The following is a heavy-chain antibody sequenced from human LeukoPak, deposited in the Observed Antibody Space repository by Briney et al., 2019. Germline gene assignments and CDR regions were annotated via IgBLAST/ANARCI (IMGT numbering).Heavy chain of an antibody. V-gene: IGHV3-30*02. CDR3: AREAPVAAALNVGWFDP. CDR2: IRYDGSNK. D-gene: IGHD6-13*01. J-gene: IGHJ5*02. CDR1: GFTFSSYG. Sequence: PGGSLRLSCAASGFTFSSYGMHWVRQAPGKGLEWVAFIRYDGSNKYYADSVKGRFTISRDNSKNTLYLQMNSLRAEDTAVYYCAREAPVAAALNVGWFDPWGQGTLVTVSS.